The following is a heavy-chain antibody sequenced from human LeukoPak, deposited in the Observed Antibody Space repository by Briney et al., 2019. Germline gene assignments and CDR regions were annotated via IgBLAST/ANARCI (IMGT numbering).Heavy chain of an antibody. CDR2: IYHSGST. CDR3: ARGEQWLVTSYFDY. J-gene: IGHJ4*02. D-gene: IGHD6-19*01. CDR1: GGSISSSSYY. V-gene: IGHV4-39*07. Sequence: SETLSLTCTVSGGSISSSSYYWGWIRQPPGKGLEWIGYIYHSGSTYYNPSLKSRVTISVDRSKNQFSLELSSVTAADTAVYYCARGEQWLVTSYFDYWGQGTLVTVSS.